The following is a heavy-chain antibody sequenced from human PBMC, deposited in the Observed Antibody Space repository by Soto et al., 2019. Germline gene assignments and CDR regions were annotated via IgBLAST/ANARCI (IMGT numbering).Heavy chain of an antibody. CDR2: TYYTGGA. D-gene: IGHD3-10*01. V-gene: IGHV4-30-2*01. CDR3: ARDQRDGYWLNP. J-gene: IGHJ5*02. Sequence: QVQLQESGSGLVKPSQTLSLTCTVSGDAISSGGYSWNWIRQPPGKGLEWIGYTYYTGGATYNPSLKSRSTISVDTSKHQFSVKILSMPAADPSTYYGARDQRDGYWLNPWGQGSLVTVSS. CDR1: GDAISSGGYS.